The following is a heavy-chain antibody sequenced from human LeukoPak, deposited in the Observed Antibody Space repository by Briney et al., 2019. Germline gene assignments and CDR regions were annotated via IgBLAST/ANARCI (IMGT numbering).Heavy chain of an antibody. D-gene: IGHD4-23*01. CDR3: ARGFDYGGNSGFFDY. Sequence: TSQTLSLTCAVSGGSISSGGYSWSWIRQPPGKGLEWIGYIYHSGSTYYNPSLKSRVTISVDTSKNQFSLKLSSVTAADTAVYYCARGFDYGGNSGFFDYWGQGTLVTVSS. J-gene: IGHJ4*02. CDR1: GGSISSGGYS. CDR2: IYHSGST. V-gene: IGHV4-30-2*01.